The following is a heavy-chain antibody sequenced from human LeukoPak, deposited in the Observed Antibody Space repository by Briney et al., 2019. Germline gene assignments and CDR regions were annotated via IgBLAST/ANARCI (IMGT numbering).Heavy chain of an antibody. D-gene: IGHD3-9*01. CDR3: ATILTGYYFPDY. J-gene: IGHJ4*02. Sequence: SVKVSCKAAGFTFTSSAVQWGRQARGQRLEWIGWIVVGSGNTNYAQKFQERVTITRDMSTSTAYMELSSLRSEDTAVYYCATILTGYYFPDYWGQGTLVTVSS. V-gene: IGHV1-58*01. CDR1: GFTFTSSA. CDR2: IVVGSGNT.